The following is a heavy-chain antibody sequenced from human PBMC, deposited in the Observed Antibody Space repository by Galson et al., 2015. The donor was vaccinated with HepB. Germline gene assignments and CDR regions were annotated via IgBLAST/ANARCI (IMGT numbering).Heavy chain of an antibody. CDR3: ARDDCTTASCYIGS. CDR1: GFSFRDYY. D-gene: IGHD2-2*02. V-gene: IGHV3-11*01. J-gene: IGHJ5*01. CDR2: ISSSGSTI. Sequence: SLRLSCAASGFSFRDYYMSWIRQAPGKGLEWVAYISSSGSTIYYADSVKGRFTVSRDNANDSLILQMNSLRAEDTAVYYCARDDCTTASCYIGSWGQGSLVAVSS.